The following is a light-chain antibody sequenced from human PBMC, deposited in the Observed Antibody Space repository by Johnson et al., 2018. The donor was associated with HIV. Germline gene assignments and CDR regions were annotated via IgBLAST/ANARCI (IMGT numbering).Light chain of an antibody. V-gene: IGLV1-51*02. CDR1: SSNIGNNY. Sequence: QSVLTQPPSVSAAPGQKVTISCSGSSSNIGNNYVSWYQQLPGTAPKLLIYENNKRPSGIPDRFSGSKSGTSATLCITGLQTGGEADYYCGTWDSSLSALYVFGTGTKVTVL. CDR2: ENN. J-gene: IGLJ1*01. CDR3: GTWDSSLSALYV.